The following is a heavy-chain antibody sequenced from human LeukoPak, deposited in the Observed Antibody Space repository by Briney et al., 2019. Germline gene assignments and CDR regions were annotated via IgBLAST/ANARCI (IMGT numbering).Heavy chain of an antibody. CDR2: INPYSGST. D-gene: IGHD2/OR15-2a*01. J-gene: IGHJ4*02. CDR3: ARMSNSAGILDY. CDR1: GYTFTSDY. Sequence: GASVKVSCKASGYTFTSDYMHWVRQAPGHGLEWMEFINPYSGSTSYAQKFQGRVTMTRDTSTRTVYMELSSLRSEDTAMHFCARMSNSAGILDYWGQGTLVTVSS. V-gene: IGHV1-46*01.